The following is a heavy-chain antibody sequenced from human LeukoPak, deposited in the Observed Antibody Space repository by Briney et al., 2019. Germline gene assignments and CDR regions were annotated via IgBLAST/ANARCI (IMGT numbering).Heavy chain of an antibody. CDR3: ARVLRGGDRFDP. D-gene: IGHD3-16*01. J-gene: IGHJ5*02. Sequence: ASVKVSCKASGYTFTSYDFNWVRQATGQGLEWMGWMNPNSDNTGYAQNFQGRVTMTRDTSISTAYMELSSLISEDTAVYYCARVLRGGDRFDPWGQGTLVTVSS. CDR1: GYTFTSYD. V-gene: IGHV1-8*01. CDR2: MNPNSDNT.